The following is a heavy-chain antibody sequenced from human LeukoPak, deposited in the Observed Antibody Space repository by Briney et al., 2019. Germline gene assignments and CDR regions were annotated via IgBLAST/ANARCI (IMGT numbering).Heavy chain of an antibody. CDR1: GVSISSYY. Sequence: SETLSLTCTVSGVSISSYYWNWIRQPPGKGLEWIGYIYFSGSTNYNPSLKSRVTISVDTSKNQFSLKLSSVTAADTAVYYCARVDYERNWFDPWAREPWSPSPQ. V-gene: IGHV4-59*01. CDR3: ARVDYERNWFDP. J-gene: IGHJ5*02. D-gene: IGHD4-17*01. CDR2: IYFSGST.